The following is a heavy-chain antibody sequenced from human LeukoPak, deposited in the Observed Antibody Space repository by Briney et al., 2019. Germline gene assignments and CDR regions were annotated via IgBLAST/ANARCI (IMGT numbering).Heavy chain of an antibody. J-gene: IGHJ4*02. CDR1: GFTFSSYA. CDR2: ISGSGGST. CDR3: AKDGPGSGYELDY. Sequence: GGSPRFSCAASGFTFSSYAMSWVRQAPGKGLEWVSAISGSGGSTYYADSVKGRFTISRDNSKNTLYLQMNSLRAEDTAVYYCAKDGPGSGYELDYWGQGTLVTVSS. V-gene: IGHV3-23*01. D-gene: IGHD5-12*01.